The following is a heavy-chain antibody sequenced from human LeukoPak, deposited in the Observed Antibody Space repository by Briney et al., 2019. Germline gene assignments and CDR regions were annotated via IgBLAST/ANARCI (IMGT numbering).Heavy chain of an antibody. J-gene: IGHJ4*02. CDR3: AREHHYNWIYYY. V-gene: IGHV1-18*01. CDR2: INTYNGNT. Sequence: ASVKVSCKASGYIFTTYGIIWVRQAPGQGLEWMGWINTYNGNTNYAQKLQDRVSMTKDTSTNTAYMELRSLRSDDTAVYYCAREHHYNWIYYYWGQGTLVTVSS. D-gene: IGHD1-7*01. CDR1: GYIFTTYG.